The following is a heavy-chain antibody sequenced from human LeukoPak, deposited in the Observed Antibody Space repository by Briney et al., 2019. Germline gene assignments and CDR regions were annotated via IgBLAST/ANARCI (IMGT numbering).Heavy chain of an antibody. CDR3: ARVAAAPDYYYGMDV. CDR2: IIPIFGTA. CDR1: GYTFTSYG. V-gene: IGHV1-69*13. Sequence: GASVKVSCKASGYTFTSYGISWVRQAPGQGLEWMGGIIPIFGTANYAQKFQGRVTITADESTSTAYMELSSLRSEDTAVYYCARVAAAPDYYYGMDVWGQGTTVTVSS. J-gene: IGHJ6*02. D-gene: IGHD6-13*01.